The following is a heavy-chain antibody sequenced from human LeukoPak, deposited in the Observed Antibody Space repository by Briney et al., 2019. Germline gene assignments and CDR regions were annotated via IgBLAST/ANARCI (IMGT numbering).Heavy chain of an antibody. CDR3: AKTGTPWYYFDY. J-gene: IGHJ4*02. CDR1: GFTVSSNY. CDR2: IYSGGST. V-gene: IGHV3-53*01. D-gene: IGHD1-1*01. Sequence: PGGSLRLSCAASGFTVSSNYMSWVRQAPGKGLEWVSVIYSGGSTYYADSVKGRSTISRDNSKNTLYLQMNSLRAEDTAVYYCAKTGTPWYYFDYWGQGTLVTVSS.